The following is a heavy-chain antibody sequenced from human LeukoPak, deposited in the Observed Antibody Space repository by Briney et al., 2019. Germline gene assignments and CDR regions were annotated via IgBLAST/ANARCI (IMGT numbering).Heavy chain of an antibody. J-gene: IGHJ4*02. V-gene: IGHV3-21*01. D-gene: IGHD3-10*01. Sequence: GGSLRLSCAASGFVFGSYGMSWVRQAPGKGLEWVSSISSSSSYIYYADSVKGRFTISRDNAKNSLYLQMNSLRAEDTAVYYCARDPSITMVRGVINDDYWGQGTLVTVSS. CDR3: ARDPSITMVRGVINDDY. CDR1: GFVFGSYG. CDR2: ISSSSSYI.